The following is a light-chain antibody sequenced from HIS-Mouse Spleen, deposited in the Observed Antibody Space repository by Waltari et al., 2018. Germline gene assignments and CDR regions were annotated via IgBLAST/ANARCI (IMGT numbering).Light chain of an antibody. CDR2: EDS. CDR1: ALPKNY. CDR3: YSTDSSGNHRV. J-gene: IGLJ2*01. V-gene: IGLV3-10*01. Sequence: SYDLTQPPSVSVSPGQTARITCSGDALPKNYAYWYQQKSGQAPVLVIYEDSKRPSGIPERFSGSRSGTMATLTISGAQVEDEADYYCYSTDSSGNHRVFGGGTKLTVL.